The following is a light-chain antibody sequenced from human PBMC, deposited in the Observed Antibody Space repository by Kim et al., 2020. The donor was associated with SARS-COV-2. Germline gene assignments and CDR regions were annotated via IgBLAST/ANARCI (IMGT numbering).Light chain of an antibody. Sequence: QSALTQPPSVSGSPGQSITISCTGTSSDVGGYNYVSWYQQHPGKAPKLMIYDVSNRPSGVSNRFSGSKSGNTASLTISGLQAEDEADYYCSSYTSSRTVVFGGGTKLTVL. CDR2: DVS. J-gene: IGLJ2*01. V-gene: IGLV2-14*03. CDR3: SSYTSSRTVV. CDR1: SSDVGGYNY.